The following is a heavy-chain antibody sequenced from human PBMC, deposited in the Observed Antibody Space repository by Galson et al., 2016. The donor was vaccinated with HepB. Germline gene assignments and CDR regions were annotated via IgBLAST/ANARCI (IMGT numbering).Heavy chain of an antibody. CDR1: GFTVSNNY. V-gene: IGHV3-53*01. Sequence: SLRVSCAASGFTVSNNYMSWVRQAPGKGLDWVSVLYIDGTTYYADSVKGRFTFSRDDSKNTLYLQMNNLRAEDTAFYYCVRGGERWLDSSTFDFWGQGTLVTVSS. J-gene: IGHJ4*02. D-gene: IGHD6-19*01. CDR2: LYIDGTT. CDR3: VRGGERWLDSSTFDF.